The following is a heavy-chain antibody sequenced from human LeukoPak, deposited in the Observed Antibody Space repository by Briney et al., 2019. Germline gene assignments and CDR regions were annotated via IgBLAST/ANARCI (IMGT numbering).Heavy chain of an antibody. D-gene: IGHD1-26*01. V-gene: IGHV3-30-3*01. CDR2: ISYDGSNK. CDR1: GFTFSSYA. J-gene: IGHJ3*02. Sequence: GGSLRLSCAASGFTFSSYAMHWVRQAPGKGLEWVAVISYDGSNKYYADSVKGRSTISRDNSKNTLYLQMNSLRAEDTAVYYCARSFPQWDRGAFDIWGQGTMVTVSS. CDR3: ARSFPQWDRGAFDI.